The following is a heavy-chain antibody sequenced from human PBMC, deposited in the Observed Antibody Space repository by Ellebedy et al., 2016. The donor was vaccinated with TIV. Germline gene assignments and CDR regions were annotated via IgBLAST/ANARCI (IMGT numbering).Heavy chain of an antibody. V-gene: IGHV1-3*04. Sequence: ASVKVSCKASGYTFSSFPLSWVRQAPGQGLEWLGWVYTDNGDTKYSQTFQGSLTLTRDPSASTAYMELSSLKYEETATYYCARATSGRTFDFWGQGTVVTVSS. CDR2: VYTDNGDT. CDR1: GYTFSSFP. J-gene: IGHJ3*01. CDR3: ARATSGRTFDF. D-gene: IGHD3-10*01.